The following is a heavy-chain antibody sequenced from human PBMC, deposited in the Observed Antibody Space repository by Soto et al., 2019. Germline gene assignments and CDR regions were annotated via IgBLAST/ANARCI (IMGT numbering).Heavy chain of an antibody. CDR3: ASGGRRDGYNFDY. CDR1: GGTFSSYA. D-gene: IGHD5-12*01. CDR2: IIPIFGTA. V-gene: IGHV1-69*06. Sequence: VASVKVSCKASGGTFSSYAISWVRQAPGQGLEWMGGIIPIFGTANYAQKFQGRVTITADKSTSTAYMELSSLRSEDTAVYYCASGGRRDGYNFDYWGQGTLVTVSS. J-gene: IGHJ4*02.